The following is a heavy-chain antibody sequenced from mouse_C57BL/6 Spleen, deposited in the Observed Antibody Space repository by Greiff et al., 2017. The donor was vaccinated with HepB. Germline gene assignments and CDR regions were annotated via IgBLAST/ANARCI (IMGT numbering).Heavy chain of an antibody. V-gene: IGHV1-59*01. Sequence: QVHVKQSGAELVRPGTSVKLSCKASGYTFTSYWMHWVKQRPGQGLEWIGVIDPSDSYTNYNQKFKGKATLTVDTSSSTAYMQLSSLTSEDSAVYYCARKYYGSIDYWGQSTTLTVSS. CDR2: IDPSDSYT. J-gene: IGHJ2*01. CDR3: ARKYYGSIDY. D-gene: IGHD1-1*01. CDR1: GYTFTSYW.